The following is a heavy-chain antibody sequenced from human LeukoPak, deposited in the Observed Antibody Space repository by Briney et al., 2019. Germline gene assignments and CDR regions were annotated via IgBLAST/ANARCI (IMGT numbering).Heavy chain of an antibody. CDR3: ARAIITTFANWFDP. Sequence: SETLSLTCTVSGGSISSYYWSWIRQPPGKGLGGIGYIYYSGSTNYNPSLKSRVTISVDTSKNQFSLKLSSVTAADTAVYYCARAIITTFANWFDPWGQGTLVTVSS. V-gene: IGHV4-59*01. J-gene: IGHJ5*02. D-gene: IGHD3-22*01. CDR1: GGSISSYY. CDR2: IYYSGST.